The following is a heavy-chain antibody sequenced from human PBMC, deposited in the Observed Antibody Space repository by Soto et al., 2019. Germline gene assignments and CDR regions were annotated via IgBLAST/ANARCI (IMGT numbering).Heavy chain of an antibody. V-gene: IGHV1-69*01. Sequence: QVQLVQSGAEVKKPGSSVKVSCKASGGTFSSYAISWMRQAPGQGLEWMGGIIPIFGTANYAQKFQGRVTITADESTSTAYMELSSLRSEDTAVYYCARASAIAAAGDYYYDMDVWGQGTTVTVSS. J-gene: IGHJ6*02. CDR2: IIPIFGTA. CDR3: ARASAIAAAGDYYYDMDV. CDR1: GGTFSSYA. D-gene: IGHD6-13*01.